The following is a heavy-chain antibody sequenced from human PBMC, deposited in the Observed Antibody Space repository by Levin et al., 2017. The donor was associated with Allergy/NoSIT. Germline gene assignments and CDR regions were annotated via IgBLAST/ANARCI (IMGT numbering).Heavy chain of an antibody. CDR2: ISWNSGSI. CDR3: ARANIGLPDAFDR. J-gene: IGHJ3*02. D-gene: IGHD2-15*01. V-gene: IGHV3-9*01. CDR1: GFTFDDYA. Sequence: SLKISCAASGFTFDDYAMHWVRQAPGKGLEWVSGISWNSGSIGYADSVKGRFTISRDTAKNSLYLQMNSLRTEDTALYYCARANIGLPDAFDRWGQGTMVTVSS.